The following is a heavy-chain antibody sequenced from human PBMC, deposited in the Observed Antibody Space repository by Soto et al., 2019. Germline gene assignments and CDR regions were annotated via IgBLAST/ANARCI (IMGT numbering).Heavy chain of an antibody. CDR3: ARDLGGAPYVDL. V-gene: IGHV3-72*01. J-gene: IGHJ2*01. CDR2: IRKKVNSYTT. D-gene: IGHD3-16*01. CDR1: GFIFSDQY. Sequence: EMQLVESGGRLVQPGGSRRLSCAASGFIFSDQYMDWVRQAPGKGLEWVGRIRKKVNSYTTEYAASVKGRFTVSRDDSKNSLYLQMNSLKTEDTAIYYCARDLGGAPYVDLWGRGTLVTVSS.